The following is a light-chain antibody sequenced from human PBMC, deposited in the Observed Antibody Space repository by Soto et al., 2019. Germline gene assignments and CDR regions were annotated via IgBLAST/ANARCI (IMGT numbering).Light chain of an antibody. V-gene: IGLV1-44*01. Sequence: QAVLTQPPSASGTPGQRITISCSGSSSNIGFNTVNWYQQLPGTAPTLLIFGNDQRPSGVPDRFSGSKSGNTASLTISGLQAEDEGDYYCSSYTTNNLYIFGSGTKLTVL. CDR3: SSYTTNNLYI. CDR1: SSNIGFNT. J-gene: IGLJ1*01. CDR2: GND.